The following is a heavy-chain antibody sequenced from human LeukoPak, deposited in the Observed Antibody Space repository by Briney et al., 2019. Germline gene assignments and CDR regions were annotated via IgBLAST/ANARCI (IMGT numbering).Heavy chain of an antibody. Sequence: WASVKVSCKASVGTFSIYTISWVRQAPGQGLEWMGRIIPILGIANYAQKFQGRVTITADKSTSTAYMELSSLRSEDTAVYYCARAPDSSGAFDILGQGTMVTVSS. D-gene: IGHD3-22*01. J-gene: IGHJ3*02. CDR2: IIPILGIA. V-gene: IGHV1-69*02. CDR1: VGTFSIYT. CDR3: ARAPDSSGAFDI.